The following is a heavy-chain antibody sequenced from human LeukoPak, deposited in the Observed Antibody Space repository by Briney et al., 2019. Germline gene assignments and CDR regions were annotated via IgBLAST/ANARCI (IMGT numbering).Heavy chain of an antibody. D-gene: IGHD1-1*01. Sequence: GGSLRLSCAASGFTFSNAWMSWVRQAPGKGLEWVANIKQDGSAKFYVDSVKGRFTISRDNAKNSLYLQMNSLRAEDTAVYYCVRGIWNGPYYWGQGTLVTVSS. CDR1: GFTFSNAW. CDR2: IKQDGSAK. V-gene: IGHV3-7*01. CDR3: VRGIWNGPYY. J-gene: IGHJ4*02.